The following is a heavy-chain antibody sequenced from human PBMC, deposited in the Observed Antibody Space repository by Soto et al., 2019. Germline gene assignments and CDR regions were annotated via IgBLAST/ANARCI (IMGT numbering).Heavy chain of an antibody. Sequence: PGGSLRLSCAASGFTFSSYAMHWVRQAPGKGLEWVAVISIDGTNKYYADSVKGRFTMSRDNSKNTLYLQMNSLRAEDTAVYYCARAYYYDSSGFYRTDFYYYGMDVWGQGTTVTVSS. CDR3: ARAYYYDSSGFYRTDFYYYGMDV. CDR2: ISIDGTNK. CDR1: GFTFSSYA. V-gene: IGHV3-30*04. D-gene: IGHD3-22*01. J-gene: IGHJ6*02.